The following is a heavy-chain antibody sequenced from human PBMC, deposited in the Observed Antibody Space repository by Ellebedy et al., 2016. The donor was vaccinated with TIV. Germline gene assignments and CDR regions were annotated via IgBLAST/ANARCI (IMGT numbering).Heavy chain of an antibody. CDR1: GYRFTNHW. V-gene: IGHV5-51*01. Sequence: GESLKISCLASGYRFTNHWIAWVRQMPGKGLEWMGIIDPRDSDTRYSPSFQGQVTISVDRSISTAYLQWSRLKASDTGVYHCARPAGYLFFQYGMDVWGQGTAVTVSS. J-gene: IGHJ6*02. CDR3: ARPAGYLFFQYGMDV. CDR2: IDPRDSDT. D-gene: IGHD1-26*01.